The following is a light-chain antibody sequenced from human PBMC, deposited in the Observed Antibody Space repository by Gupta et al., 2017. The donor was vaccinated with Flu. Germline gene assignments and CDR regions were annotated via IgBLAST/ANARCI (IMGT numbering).Light chain of an antibody. CDR3: QQYNSYPWM. Sequence: DIRMTQSPSTLSAFVGDRVTITCRASQSISSWLAWYQQKPGKAPKLLIYKASSLESGVPSRFSGSGSGTEFTLTISSLQPDDFATYYCQQYNSYPWMFGQGTKVEIK. CDR2: KAS. J-gene: IGKJ1*01. V-gene: IGKV1-5*03. CDR1: QSISSW.